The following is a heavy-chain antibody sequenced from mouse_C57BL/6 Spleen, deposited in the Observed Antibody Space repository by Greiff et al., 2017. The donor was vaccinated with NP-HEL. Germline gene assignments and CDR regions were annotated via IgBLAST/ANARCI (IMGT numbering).Heavy chain of an antibody. J-gene: IGHJ2*01. CDR1: GYAFSSSW. CDR2: IYPGDGDT. CDR3: ARISTMVTDY. D-gene: IGHD2-2*01. V-gene: IGHV1-82*01. Sequence: QVQLQQSGPELVKPGASVKISCKASGYAFSSSWMNWVKQRPGKGLEWIGRIYPGDGDTNYNGKFKGKATLTADKSSSTAYMQLSSLTSEDSAVYFCARISTMVTDYWGQGTTLTVSS.